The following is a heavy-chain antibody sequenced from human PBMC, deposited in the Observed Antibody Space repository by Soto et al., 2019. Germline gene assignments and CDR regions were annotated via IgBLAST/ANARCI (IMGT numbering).Heavy chain of an antibody. Sequence: SETLSLTCTVSGDSISGGASFWSWIRQPPGKGLEWIANVYYSGSSYYNPSLKSRLTISVDTTKNQFSLQLKSMTAADTAVYYCSKLSCTSSTCYFPGWFDPWGQGTLVTVSS. J-gene: IGHJ5*02. D-gene: IGHD2-2*01. V-gene: IGHV4-30-4*03. CDR2: VYYSGSS. CDR1: GDSISGGASF. CDR3: SKLSCTSSTCYFPGWFDP.